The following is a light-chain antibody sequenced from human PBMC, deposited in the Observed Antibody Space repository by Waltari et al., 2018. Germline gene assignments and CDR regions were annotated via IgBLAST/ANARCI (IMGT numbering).Light chain of an antibody. V-gene: IGKV1-NL1*01. CDR3: QQYYSTLYT. Sequence: DIQMTQSPSSLSTSIGDTVTITCRASEGIYNLLAWYQQKEGKAPKLIVSGASTLESGVPSRFSGIGSWTYYTLTISGLQPEDVATYYCQQYYSTLYTFGQGTKLEIK. J-gene: IGKJ2*01. CDR2: GAS. CDR1: EGIYNL.